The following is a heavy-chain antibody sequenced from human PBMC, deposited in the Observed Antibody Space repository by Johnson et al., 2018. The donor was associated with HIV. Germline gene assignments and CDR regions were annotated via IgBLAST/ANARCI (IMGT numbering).Heavy chain of an antibody. J-gene: IGHJ3*02. CDR1: GFTFDDYG. D-gene: IGHD2-8*02. CDR3: ARVARVVVYAEDAFDI. V-gene: IGHV3-20*04. CDR2: INWNGGST. Sequence: VQLVESGGGLVKPGGSLRLSCTASGFTFDDYGMSWVRQAPGKGLEWVSGINWNGGSTYYADSVKGRFTISRDNAKNSLYLQMNRLRAEDTAVYYCARVARVVVYAEDAFDIWGQGTMVTVSS.